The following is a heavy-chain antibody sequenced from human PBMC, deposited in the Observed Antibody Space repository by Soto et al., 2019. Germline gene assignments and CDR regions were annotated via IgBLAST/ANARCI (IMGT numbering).Heavy chain of an antibody. CDR1: GFTFSDYY. CDR2: ISSSGSTI. J-gene: IGHJ6*02. Sequence: PGGSLRLSCAASGFTFSDYYMSWIRQAPGKGLEWVSYISSSGSTIYYADSVKGRFTISRDNAKNSLYLQMNSLRAEDTAVYYCARWWSSSSAPHYYGMDVWGQGTTVTVSS. V-gene: IGHV3-11*01. CDR3: ARWWSSSSAPHYYGMDV. D-gene: IGHD6-13*01.